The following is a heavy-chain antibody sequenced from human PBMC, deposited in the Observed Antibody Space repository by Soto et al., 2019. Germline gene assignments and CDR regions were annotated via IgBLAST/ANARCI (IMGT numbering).Heavy chain of an antibody. D-gene: IGHD6-19*01. CDR2: IYYSGST. J-gene: IGHJ6*02. CDR3: ARGIEGWYQGRYYYGMDV. V-gene: IGHV4-61*01. CDR1: GGSVSSGSYY. Sequence: QVQLQESGPGLVKPSETLSLTCTVSGGSVSSGSYYWSWIRQPPGKRLEWIGYIYYSGSTNYNPSLKSRVTISVDTSKNQFSLKLSSVTAADTAVYDGARGIEGWYQGRYYYGMDVWGQGTTVTVSS.